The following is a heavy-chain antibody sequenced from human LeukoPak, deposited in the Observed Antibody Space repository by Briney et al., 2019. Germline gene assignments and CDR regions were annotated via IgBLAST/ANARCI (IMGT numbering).Heavy chain of an antibody. D-gene: IGHD6-13*01. V-gene: IGHV4-31*03. CDR1: GGSISSGGYY. CDR3: ARGIAAAGIKSKRFDP. Sequence: PSQTLSLTCTVSGGSISSGGYYWSWLRQHPGKGLEWIGEINHSGSTNYNPSLKSRVTISVDTSKNQFSLKLSSVTAADTAVYYCARGIAAAGIKSKRFDPWGQGTLVTVSS. CDR2: INHSGST. J-gene: IGHJ5*02.